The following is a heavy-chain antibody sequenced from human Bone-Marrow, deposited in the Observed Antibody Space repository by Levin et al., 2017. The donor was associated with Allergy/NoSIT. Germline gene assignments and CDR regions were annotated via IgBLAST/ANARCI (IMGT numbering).Heavy chain of an antibody. V-gene: IGHV3-9*01. J-gene: IGHJ4*02. CDR2: ISWNSGFL. D-gene: IGHD3-3*01. CDR1: GFTLGNHA. Sequence: SLKISCAASGFTLGNHAMHWVRQAPGKGLEWVSSISWNSGFLDFADSVKGRFPISRDHAKHSLYLRMKSLTVEDTAVYFCARDKGLRNGVLDDWGQGTLVSVSS. CDR3: ARDKGLRNGVLDD.